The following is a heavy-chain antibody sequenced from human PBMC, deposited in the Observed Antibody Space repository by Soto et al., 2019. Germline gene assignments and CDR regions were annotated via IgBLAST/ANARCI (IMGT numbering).Heavy chain of an antibody. J-gene: IGHJ4*02. V-gene: IGHV3-33*01. Sequence: QVQLVESGGGVVQPGRSLRLSCAASGSTFSSYGMHWVRQAPGKGREWVALIWYDGSNKDYADSVKGRFTISRDNVKNKLWLQMRSLRAGDTAVYSCARWEGRGRGCACWGQGTLVTVSS. D-gene: IGHD3-16*01. CDR1: GSTFSSYG. CDR3: ARWEGRGRGCAC. CDR2: IWYDGSNK.